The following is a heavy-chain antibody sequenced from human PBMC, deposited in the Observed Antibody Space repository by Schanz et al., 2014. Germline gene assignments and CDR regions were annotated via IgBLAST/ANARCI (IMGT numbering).Heavy chain of an antibody. Sequence: QVQLGQFGAEVKKPGSSMKVSCKASGGTFSTYPINWLRQAPGQGLEWMGRIIPIHGIVNYAQRFQDRVRITADKSTSTAYMELSSLRSDDTAVYYCARGGGPEDVFDIWGQGTILTVSS. CDR3: ARGGGPEDVFDI. J-gene: IGHJ3*02. V-gene: IGHV1-69*02. CDR2: IIPIHGIV. D-gene: IGHD2-15*01. CDR1: GGTFSTYP.